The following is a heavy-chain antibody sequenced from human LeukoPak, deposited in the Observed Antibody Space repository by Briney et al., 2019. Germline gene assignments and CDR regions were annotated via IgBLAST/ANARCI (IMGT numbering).Heavy chain of an antibody. CDR1: GFTFSNAW. CDR2: IKSKTDGETT. J-gene: IGHJ4*02. D-gene: IGHD6-19*01. CDR3: TTAYSSGWYGDY. Sequence: PGGSLRLSCAASGFTFSNAWMSWVRQAPGKGLEWVVCIKSKTDGETTDYAAPVKGRFTISRDDSKNTLYLQMNSLKTEDTAVYYCTTAYSSGWYGDYWGEGTLVTVSS. V-gene: IGHV3-15*01.